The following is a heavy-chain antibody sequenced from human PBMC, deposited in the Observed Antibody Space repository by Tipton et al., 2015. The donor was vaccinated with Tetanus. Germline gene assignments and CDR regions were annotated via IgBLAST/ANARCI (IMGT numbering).Heavy chain of an antibody. CDR1: DESISSSSYY. J-gene: IGHJ4*02. Sequence: TLSFTCTVSDESISSSSYYWGWIRHHPGRGLEWIASISNSGASYNNPSFRSRVTISVDTSKNQFSLKLNSVTAADTAVYYCARANNEFPKKGPFDYWGQGALVIVSS. D-gene: IGHD1-1*01. V-gene: IGHV4-39*01. CDR3: ARANNEFPKKGPFDY. CDR2: ISNSGAS.